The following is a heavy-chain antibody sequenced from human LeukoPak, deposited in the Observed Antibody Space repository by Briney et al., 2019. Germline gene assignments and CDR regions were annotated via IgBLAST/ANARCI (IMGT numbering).Heavy chain of an antibody. CDR1: GGSISSSSYY. J-gene: IGHJ6*02. CDR3: ARADYVWGSYLPMDV. Sequence: SETLSLTCTVSGGSISSSSYYWGWIRQPPGKGLEWIGYIYYSGSTNYNPSLKSRVTISVDTSKNQFSLKLSSVTAADTAVYYCARADYVWGSYLPMDVWGQGTTVTVSS. D-gene: IGHD3-16*02. CDR2: IYYSGST. V-gene: IGHV4-61*05.